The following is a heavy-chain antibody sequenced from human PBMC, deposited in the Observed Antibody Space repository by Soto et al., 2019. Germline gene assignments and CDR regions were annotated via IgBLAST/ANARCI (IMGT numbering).Heavy chain of an antibody. CDR3: AKEGADYDSSGFLDY. CDR1: GFTFSTYG. J-gene: IGHJ4*02. V-gene: IGHV3-30*18. Sequence: GSLRLSCAASGFTFSTYGMHWVRQAPGKGLEWVAVISYDGSNKYYADSVKGRFTISRDNSKNTLYLQMNSLGAEDTAVYYCAKEGADYDSSGFLDYWGQGTLVTVSS. CDR2: ISYDGSNK. D-gene: IGHD3-22*01.